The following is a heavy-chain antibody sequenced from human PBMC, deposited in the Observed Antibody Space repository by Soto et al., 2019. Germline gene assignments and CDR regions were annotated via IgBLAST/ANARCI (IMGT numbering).Heavy chain of an antibody. CDR3: ARQERRSSSCYAPTGNWFDP. CDR1: GGSISSSSYY. Sequence: SETLSLTCTVPGGSISSSSYYWGWIRQPPGKGLEWIGSIYYSGSTYYNPSLKSRVTISVDTSKNQFSLKLSSVTAADTAVYYCARQERRSSSCYAPTGNWFDPWGQGTLVTVSS. CDR2: IYYSGST. J-gene: IGHJ5*02. V-gene: IGHV4-39*01. D-gene: IGHD6-13*01.